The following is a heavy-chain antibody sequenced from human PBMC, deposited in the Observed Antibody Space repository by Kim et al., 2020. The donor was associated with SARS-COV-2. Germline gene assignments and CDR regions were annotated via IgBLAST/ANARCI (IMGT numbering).Heavy chain of an antibody. Sequence: SETLSLTCTVSGGSISSYYWSWIRQPAGKGLEWIGRIYTSGSTNYNPSLKSRVTMSVDTSKNQFSLKLSSVTAADTAVYYCARDHFRVAGSDYYYYYGMDVWGQGTTVTVSS. V-gene: IGHV4-4*07. CDR1: GGSISSYY. J-gene: IGHJ6*02. D-gene: IGHD6-19*01. CDR3: ARDHFRVAGSDYYYYYGMDV. CDR2: IYTSGST.